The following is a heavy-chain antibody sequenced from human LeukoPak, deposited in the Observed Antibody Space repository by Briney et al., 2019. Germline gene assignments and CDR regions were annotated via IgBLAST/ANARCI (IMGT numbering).Heavy chain of an antibody. CDR3: ARDLGWFDP. V-gene: IGHV4-59*12. CDR2: IYSSGSV. Sequence: SETLSLICTVSGGSINNFYWSWLRQPPGKGLEWIGNIYSSGSVSYNLSLKSRVTISVDTSKNQFSLQLTSVTAADTAVYYCARDLGWFDPWGQGTLVTVSS. CDR1: GGSINNFY. J-gene: IGHJ5*02. D-gene: IGHD7-27*01.